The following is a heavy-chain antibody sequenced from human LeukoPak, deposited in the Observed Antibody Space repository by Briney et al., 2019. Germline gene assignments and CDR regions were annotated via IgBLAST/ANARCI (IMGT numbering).Heavy chain of an antibody. CDR3: ARGRSIWYYYYMDV. J-gene: IGHJ6*03. CDR2: INHSGST. D-gene: IGHD6-13*01. V-gene: IGHV4-34*01. Sequence: SETLSLTCAVYGGSFSGYYWSWIRQPPGKGLEWIGEINHSGSTNYNPSLKSRVTISVDTSKNQFSLKLSSVTAADTAVYYCARGRSIWYYYYMDVWGKGTTVTVSS. CDR1: GGSFSGYY.